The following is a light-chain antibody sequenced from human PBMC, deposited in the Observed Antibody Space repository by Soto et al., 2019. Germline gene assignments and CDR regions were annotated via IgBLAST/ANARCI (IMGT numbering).Light chain of an antibody. J-gene: IGKJ2*01. CDR3: QQYGNLPYT. CDR1: QDISNF. V-gene: IGKV1-33*01. Sequence: DIQMTQSPSSLSASVGDRVTITCQASQDISNFLNWYQQTPGKAPKLLIYNASTLEPGVPSRFSGRGYGTVFTFTIRSLQPEDISAYFCQQYGNLPYTFGQGTKLEIK. CDR2: NAS.